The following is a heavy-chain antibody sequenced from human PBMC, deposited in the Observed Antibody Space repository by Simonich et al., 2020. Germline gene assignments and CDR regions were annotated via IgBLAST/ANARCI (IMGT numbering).Heavy chain of an antibody. J-gene: IGHJ1*01. CDR1: GFTFDDYA. CDR2: ISWQSGSI. Sequence: EVQLVESGGGLVQPGRSLRLSCAASGFTFDDYAMHWVRQAPGMVREWSSGISWQSGSIGYADSVKGRFTISRDNAKNSLYLQMNSLRAEDTALYYCAKDVAAAGTEYFQHWGQGTLVTVSS. D-gene: IGHD6-13*01. CDR3: AKDVAAAGTEYFQH. V-gene: IGHV3-9*01.